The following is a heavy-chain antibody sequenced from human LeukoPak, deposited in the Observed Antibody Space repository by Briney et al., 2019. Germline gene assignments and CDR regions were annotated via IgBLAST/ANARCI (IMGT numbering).Heavy chain of an antibody. J-gene: IGHJ4*02. V-gene: IGHV5-51*01. D-gene: IGHD6-13*01. CDR3: ARPRAQHPPHFDY. CDR2: IYPGDSDT. CDR1: GYSFTSYW. Sequence: GESLKISCKGSGYSFTSYWIGWVRQMPGKGLEWMGIIYPGDSDTRYSPSFQGQVTVSADKSISTAYLQWSSLKASDTAMYYCARPRAQHPPHFDYWGQGTLVTVSS.